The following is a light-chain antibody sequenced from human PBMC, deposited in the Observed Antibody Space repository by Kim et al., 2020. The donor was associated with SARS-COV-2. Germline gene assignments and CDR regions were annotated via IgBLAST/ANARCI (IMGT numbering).Light chain of an antibody. CDR3: QQYGSSRGT. Sequence: EIVLTQSPGTLSLSPGERATLSCRASQSVSSSYLAWYQQKPGQAPRLLIYGASSRATGIPDRFSGSGSGTDFTLTISRLEPEGFAVYYCQQYGSSRGTFGGGTKVDIK. CDR1: QSVSSSY. V-gene: IGKV3-20*01. J-gene: IGKJ4*01. CDR2: GAS.